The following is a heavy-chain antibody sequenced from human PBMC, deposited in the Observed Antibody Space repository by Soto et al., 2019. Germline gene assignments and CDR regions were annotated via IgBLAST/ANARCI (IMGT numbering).Heavy chain of an antibody. CDR2: MNPNSGNT. D-gene: IGHD6-19*01. J-gene: IGHJ4*02. V-gene: IGHV1-8*01. Sequence: ASVKVSCKASGYTFTSYDINWVRQATGQGLEWMGWMNPNSGNTGYAQKFQGRVTMTRNTSISTAYMELSSLRSEDTAVYYCARGRPAVAGRGFGYWGQGTLVTVS. CDR3: ARGRPAVAGRGFGY. CDR1: GYTFTSYD.